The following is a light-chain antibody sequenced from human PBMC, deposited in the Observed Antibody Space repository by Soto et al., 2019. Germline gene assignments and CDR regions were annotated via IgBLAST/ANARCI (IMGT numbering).Light chain of an antibody. J-gene: IGKJ1*01. V-gene: IGKV3-20*01. CDR1: ESVASNY. CDR2: GAS. CDR3: HQYGRSPWT. Sequence: DIVLTQSPGTLSLSPGERATLSCRASESVASNYLAWYQHKPGQAPRLLFFGASNRATAIPDRFSGSGSGTDFTLTISRVEPEDFAVYYCHQYGRSPWTLGQGTKVDIK.